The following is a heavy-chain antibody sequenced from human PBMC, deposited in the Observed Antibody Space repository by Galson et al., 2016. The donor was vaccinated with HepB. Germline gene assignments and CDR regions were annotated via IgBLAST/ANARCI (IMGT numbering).Heavy chain of an antibody. D-gene: IGHD2-8*02. J-gene: IGHJ5*02. V-gene: IGHV1-3*01. CDR3: ARDLGSTHWWGGLDP. CDR2: INGANGNT. CDR1: GYSFSNYL. Sequence: SVKVSCKASGYSFSNYLMNWVRQAPGQRLEWMGWINGANGNTKYSERFQDRVTITRDTSAHTLYMELDSQTSEDTAVYYCARDLGSTHWWGGLDPWGQGSLVSV.